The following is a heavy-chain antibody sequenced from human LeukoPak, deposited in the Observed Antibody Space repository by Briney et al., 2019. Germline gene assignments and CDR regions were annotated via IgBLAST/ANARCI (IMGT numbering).Heavy chain of an antibody. CDR1: GGSISSGGYS. D-gene: IGHD2-21*02. J-gene: IGHJ3*02. Sequence: SQTLSLTCAVSGGSISSGGYSWSWIRQPPGKGLEWIGYIYHSGSTYYNPSLKSRVTISVDRSKNQFSLKLSSVTAADTAVYYCARGDCGGDCHDAFDIWGQGTMVTVSS. CDR2: IYHSGST. CDR3: ARGDCGGDCHDAFDI. V-gene: IGHV4-30-2*01.